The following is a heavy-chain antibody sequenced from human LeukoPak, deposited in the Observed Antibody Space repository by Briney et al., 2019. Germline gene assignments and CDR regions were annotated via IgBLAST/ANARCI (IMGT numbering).Heavy chain of an antibody. CDR2: IYHSGST. D-gene: IGHD2-15*01. V-gene: IGHV4-30-2*01. CDR1: GGSISSGGYS. Sequence: SQTLSLTCAVSGGSISSGGYSWSWIRQPPGKGLEWIGYIYHSGSTYYNPSLKSRVTISVDRSKNQFSLKLSSVTAADTAVYYCARGRSGGSLGGMDVWGQGTTVTVSS. CDR3: ARGRSGGSLGGMDV. J-gene: IGHJ6*02.